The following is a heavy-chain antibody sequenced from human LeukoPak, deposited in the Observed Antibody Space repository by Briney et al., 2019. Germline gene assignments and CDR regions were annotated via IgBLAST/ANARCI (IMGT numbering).Heavy chain of an antibody. Sequence: KPSETLSLTCAVSGYSISSGYYWGWIRQPPGKGLEWIGSIYHSGSTYYNPSLKSRVTISVDTSKNQFSLKLSSVTAADTAVYYCASGVTAAAGIFDYWGQGTLVTVSS. V-gene: IGHV4-38-2*01. D-gene: IGHD6-13*01. CDR2: IYHSGST. J-gene: IGHJ4*02. CDR3: ASGVTAAAGIFDY. CDR1: GYSISSGYY.